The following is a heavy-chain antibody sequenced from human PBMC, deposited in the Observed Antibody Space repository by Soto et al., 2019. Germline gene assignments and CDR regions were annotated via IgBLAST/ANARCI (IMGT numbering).Heavy chain of an antibody. CDR1: GFNFDNYG. CDR2: ITYDGSFQ. CDR3: AKDRVGGTFYTPLAF. D-gene: IGHD1-7*01. V-gene: IGHV3-30*18. Sequence: GGSLRLCCQASGFNFDNYGMHWVRQAPGKGLEWVAVITYDGSFQYYADSVKGRLTISRDNSKNTLSLHLNTLKPEDTAVYHYAKDRVGGTFYTPLAFWGQGT. J-gene: IGHJ4*02.